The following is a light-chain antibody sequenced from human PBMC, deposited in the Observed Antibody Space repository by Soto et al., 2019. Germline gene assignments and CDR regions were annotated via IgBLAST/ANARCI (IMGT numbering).Light chain of an antibody. J-gene: IGLJ1*01. CDR2: GVT. CDR1: SSDIGSYNY. V-gene: IGLV2-14*03. Sequence: QSALAQPASVSGSPGQSITISCTGTSSDIGSYNYISWYQQYPDKGLKLIIYGVTNRPSGVSNRFSGSKSGYTASLTISGLQAEDEADYYCCSYTTTTAYVFGTGTKVTVL. CDR3: CSYTTTTAYV.